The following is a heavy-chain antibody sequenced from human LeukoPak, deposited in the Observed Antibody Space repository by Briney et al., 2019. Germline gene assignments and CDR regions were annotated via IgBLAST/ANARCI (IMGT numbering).Heavy chain of an antibody. CDR2: ISSSSSYI. CDR3: ASEVGSSSSWLDYS. V-gene: IGHV3-21*01. Sequence: GGSLRLSCAASGFTFSSYSMNWVRQAPGKGLEWVSSISSSSSYIYYADSVKGRFTISRDNAKNSLYLQMNSLRAEDTAVYYCASEVGSSSSWLDYSWGQGTLVTVSS. J-gene: IGHJ4*02. D-gene: IGHD6-13*01. CDR1: GFTFSSYS.